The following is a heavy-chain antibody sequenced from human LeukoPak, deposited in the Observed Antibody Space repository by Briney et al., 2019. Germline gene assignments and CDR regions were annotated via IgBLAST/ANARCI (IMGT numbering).Heavy chain of an antibody. V-gene: IGHV4-59*08. J-gene: IGHJ4*02. D-gene: IGHD1-26*01. Sequence: SETLSLTCTVSGGSISSYYWSWIRQPPGKGLEWIGYIYYSGSTNYNPSLKSRVTISVDTSKNQFSLKLSSVTAADTAVYYCARRELWPLYFDYWGQGTLVTVSS. CDR3: ARRELWPLYFDY. CDR2: IYYSGST. CDR1: GGSISSYY.